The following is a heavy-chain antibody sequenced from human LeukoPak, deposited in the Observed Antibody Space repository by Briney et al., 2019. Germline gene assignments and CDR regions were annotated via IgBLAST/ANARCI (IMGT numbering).Heavy chain of an antibody. CDR2: IIPILGIA. V-gene: IGHV1-69*04. Sequence: GASVKVSCKASGGTFSSYAISWVRQAPGQGLEWMGRIIPILGIANYAQKFQGRVTITADKSTSTAYMELSSLRSEDTAVYYCATTYYDFWSGRTDRTVNWFDPWGQGTLVTVSS. CDR1: GGTFSSYA. D-gene: IGHD3-3*01. J-gene: IGHJ5*02. CDR3: ATTYYDFWSGRTDRTVNWFDP.